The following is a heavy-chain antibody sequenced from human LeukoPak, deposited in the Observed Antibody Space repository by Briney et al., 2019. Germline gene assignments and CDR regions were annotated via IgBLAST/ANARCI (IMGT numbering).Heavy chain of an antibody. V-gene: IGHV3-30*18. CDR3: AKALTGWLGIFDY. Sequence: PGGSLRLSCAASGFTFSSYGMHWVRQAPGKGLEWVAVISYDGSNKDYADSVKGRFTISRDNSKNTLYVQMNSLRPEDTAVYHCAKALTGWLGIFDYWGQGTLVTVSS. CDR2: ISYDGSNK. CDR1: GFTFSSYG. J-gene: IGHJ4*02. D-gene: IGHD6-19*01.